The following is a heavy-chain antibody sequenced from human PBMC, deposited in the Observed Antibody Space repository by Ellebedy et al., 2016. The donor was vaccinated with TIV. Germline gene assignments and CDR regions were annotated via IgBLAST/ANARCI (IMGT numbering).Heavy chain of an antibody. V-gene: IGHV4-34*01. J-gene: IGHJ4*02. CDR2: INYSGTT. CDR1: GGSFSGYY. Sequence: MPSETLSLTCAVYGGSFSGYYWSWIRQPPGKGLEWIGEINYSGTTQYNPSLKSRVTISVDSSKNQLSLNLSSVTAAATAVYYCAREKWNDADWGQGTLVTVSS. D-gene: IGHD1-1*01. CDR3: AREKWNDAD.